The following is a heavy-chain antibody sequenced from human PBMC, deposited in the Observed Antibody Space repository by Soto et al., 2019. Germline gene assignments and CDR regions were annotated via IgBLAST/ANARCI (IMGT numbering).Heavy chain of an antibody. D-gene: IGHD2-21*01. V-gene: IGHV1-18*01. CDR1: GYTFTSYG. J-gene: IGHJ3*02. Sequence: ASVKVSCKASGYTFTSYGISWVRQAPGQGYEWMGWISAYNGNTNYAQKLQGRVTMTTDTSTSTAYMELRSLRSDDTAVYYCARDHNGDNYWGGLQAFDIWGQGTMVNVSS. CDR3: ARDHNGDNYWGGLQAFDI. CDR2: ISAYNGNT.